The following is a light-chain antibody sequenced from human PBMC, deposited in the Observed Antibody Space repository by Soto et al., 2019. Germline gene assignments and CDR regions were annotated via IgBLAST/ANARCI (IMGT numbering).Light chain of an antibody. CDR3: QQSYSTPWT. V-gene: IGKV1-39*01. Sequence: DIQMTQSPSSLSASVGDRVTITCRASQGISTYLIWYQQRQGKAPKLLIYASSNLVSGVPSRFTGSGSGTEFTLTISSLQPEDFATYYCQQSYSTPWTFGQGTKVEIK. CDR1: QGISTY. CDR2: ASS. J-gene: IGKJ1*01.